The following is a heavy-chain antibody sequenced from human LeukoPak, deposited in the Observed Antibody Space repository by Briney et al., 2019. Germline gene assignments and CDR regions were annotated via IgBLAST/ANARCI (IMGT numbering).Heavy chain of an antibody. CDR2: IYYSGRT. J-gene: IGHJ4*02. CDR3: ARHGREQWLLRYFDY. Sequence: PGETVSLTCTVWGGSISSSSDYGGGTRQPRGRGVEGFVRIYYSGRTYHNPYRKSRITISVYTPKNQFSVKWGSVTAADTAVYYCARHGREQWLLRYFDYWGQGTLVTVSS. CDR1: GGSISSSSDY. D-gene: IGHD6-19*01. V-gene: IGHV4-39*01.